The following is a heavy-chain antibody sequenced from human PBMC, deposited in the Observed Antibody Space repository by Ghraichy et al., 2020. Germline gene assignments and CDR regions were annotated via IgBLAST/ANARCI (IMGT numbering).Heavy chain of an antibody. V-gene: IGHV3-7*01. CDR3: SRDRHIVMDVRRGDY. D-gene: IGHD3-16*01. J-gene: IGHJ4*02. CDR1: GFTFSNYW. Sequence: GGSLRLSCAASGFTFSNYWMLWVRQAPGKGLEWVANMNQDGSEHYYGNSVKGRFTISRDNAKNSLYLQMNNMRAEETGVYYWSRDRHIVMDVRRGDYWGQGTRGTVSS. CDR2: MNQDGSEH.